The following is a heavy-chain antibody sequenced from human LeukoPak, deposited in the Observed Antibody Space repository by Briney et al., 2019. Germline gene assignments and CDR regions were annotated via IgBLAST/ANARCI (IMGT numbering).Heavy chain of an antibody. D-gene: IGHD6-19*01. Sequence: ASVKVSCKASGYTFTGHYMHWARQAPGQGLEWMGWINPNSGDRNSAQKFQGRVTMTRDTSISTVYMELSRLGPDDTAAYYCAREGWDQRDTAAFDHWGQGTLVTVSS. J-gene: IGHJ4*02. CDR3: AREGWDQRDTAAFDH. V-gene: IGHV1-2*02. CDR1: GYTFTGHY. CDR2: INPNSGDR.